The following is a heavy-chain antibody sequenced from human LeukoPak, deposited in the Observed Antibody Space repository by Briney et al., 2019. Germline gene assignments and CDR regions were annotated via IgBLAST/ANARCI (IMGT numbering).Heavy chain of an antibody. J-gene: IGHJ5*02. CDR3: ASVRVRGVGFDP. D-gene: IGHD3-10*01. CDR1: GGTFSSYA. Sequence: GASVKVSCKASGGTFSSYAISWVRQAPGQGLEWMGGIIPIFGTANYAQKFQGRVTITADESTSTAYMELSSLRSEDTAVYYCASVRVRGVGFDPWGQGTLVTVSS. CDR2: IIPIFGTA. V-gene: IGHV1-69*13.